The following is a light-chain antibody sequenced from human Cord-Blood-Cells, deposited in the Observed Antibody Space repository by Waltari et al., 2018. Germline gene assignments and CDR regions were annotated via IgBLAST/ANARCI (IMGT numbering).Light chain of an antibody. CDR3: QQYNSAWT. CDR2: KES. Sequence: DIQMTQSPSTLTASVGARVTIMRRASPSSSSWLAWYQQKPGQAPKLLFYKESSLESGVPSRFGGSGSGTEFTLTISSLQPDDFATYYCQQYNSAWTFGQGTKVEIK. J-gene: IGKJ1*01. CDR1: PSSSSW. V-gene: IGKV1-5*03.